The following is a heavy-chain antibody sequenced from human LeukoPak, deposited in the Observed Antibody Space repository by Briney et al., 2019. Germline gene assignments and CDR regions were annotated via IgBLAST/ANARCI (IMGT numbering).Heavy chain of an antibody. J-gene: IGHJ4*02. CDR1: GYTFSGTGWY. CDR2: IYPYTGAT. Sequence: GASVKVSCKASGYTFSGTGWYLYWLRQAPGQGRECMGWIYPYTGATHYAQKFQGRVAMTRDTSISTAYMELSRLRPDDTAVYYCARDGPAQMVDFDYWGQGTLVTVSS. CDR3: ARDGPAQMVDFDY. V-gene: IGHV1-2*02. D-gene: IGHD3-10*01.